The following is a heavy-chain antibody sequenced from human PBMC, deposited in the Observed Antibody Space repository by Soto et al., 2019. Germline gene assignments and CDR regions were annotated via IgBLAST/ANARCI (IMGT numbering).Heavy chain of an antibody. CDR3: ASGNYDILTRDY. V-gene: IGHV4-59*08. D-gene: IGHD3-9*01. CDR2: IYYSGST. CDR1: GGSISSYY. J-gene: IGHJ4*02. Sequence: SDTLSLTCTVSGGSISSYYRRWFRQPPGKGLEWIGYIYYSGSTNYNPSLKSRVTISVATSKNQFSLKLSSVTAADTAVYYCASGNYDILTRDYWGQGTLVTVS.